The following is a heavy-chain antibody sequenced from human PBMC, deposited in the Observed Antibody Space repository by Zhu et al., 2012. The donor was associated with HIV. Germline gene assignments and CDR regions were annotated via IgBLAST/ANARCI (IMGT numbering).Heavy chain of an antibody. CDR1: GYSISSGYY. D-gene: IGHD2-15*01. J-gene: IGHJ5*02. CDR3: ARRGYCSGGSCYWGDNWFDP. CDR2: IYHSEST. V-gene: IGHV4-38-2*01. Sequence: QVQLQESGPGLVKPSETLSLTCAVSGYSISSGYYWGWIRQPPGKGLEWIGSIYHSESTYYNPSLKSRVTISVDTSKNQFSLKLSSVTAADTAVYYCARRGYCSGGSCYWGDNWFDPWGQGTLVTVSS.